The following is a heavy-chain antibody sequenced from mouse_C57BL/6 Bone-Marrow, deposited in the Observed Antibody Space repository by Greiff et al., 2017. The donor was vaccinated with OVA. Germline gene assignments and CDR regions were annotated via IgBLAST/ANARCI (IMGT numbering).Heavy chain of an antibody. J-gene: IGHJ1*03. CDR3: ATGTVVARYFDV. Sequence: EVQGVESVAELVRPGASVKLSCTASGFNIKNTYMHWVKQRPEQGLEWIGRIDPANGNTKYAPKFQGKATITADTSSNTAYLQLSSLTSEDTAIYYCATGTVVARYFDVWGTGTTVTVSS. D-gene: IGHD1-1*01. V-gene: IGHV14-3*01. CDR1: GFNIKNTY. CDR2: IDPANGNT.